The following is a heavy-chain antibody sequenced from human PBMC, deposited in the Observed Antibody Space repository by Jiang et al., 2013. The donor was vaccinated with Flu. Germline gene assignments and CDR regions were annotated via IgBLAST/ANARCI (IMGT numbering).Heavy chain of an antibody. CDR1: VTPLPPMV. V-gene: IGHV1-18*01. J-gene: IGHJ4*02. CDR3: VSERQTGEVVFFAF. CDR2: ISAYYGST. Sequence: AEVEEAWGLREGLRVKLLVTPLPPMVSAGVRQAPGQGLEWMGWISAYYGSTNYAENLQGRVTMTRDTSTSTAYMELRSLRSDDTAVYYCVSERQTGEVVFFAFWGQGTLVT. D-gene: IGHD3-3*01.